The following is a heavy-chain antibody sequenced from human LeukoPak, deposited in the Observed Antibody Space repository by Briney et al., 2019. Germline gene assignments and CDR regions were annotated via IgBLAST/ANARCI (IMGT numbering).Heavy chain of an antibody. CDR1: GGSISTYY. CDR3: ARMGAIAGASANVDF. V-gene: IGHV4-59*01. J-gene: IGHJ4*02. D-gene: IGHD4/OR15-4a*01. Sequence: SETLSLTCTVSGGSISTYYWSWIRQPPGKGLEWIGYIYNTGEITDYSPSLKSRVTMSVDTSKNQLSLRLNSVTTADTAVYYCARMGAIAGASANVDFWGQGTLVTVSS. CDR2: IYNTGEIT.